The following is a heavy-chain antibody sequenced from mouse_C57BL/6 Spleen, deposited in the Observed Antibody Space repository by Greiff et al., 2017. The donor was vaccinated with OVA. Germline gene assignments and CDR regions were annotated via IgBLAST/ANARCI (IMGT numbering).Heavy chain of an antibody. D-gene: IGHD2-5*01. CDR3: ARRGVYYSNLYAMDY. Sequence: LVESGAELMKPGASVKLSCKATGYTFTGYWIEWVKQRPGHGLEWIGEILPGSGSSNYNEKFKGKATFTADTSSNTAYMQLSSLTTEDSDIYYCARRGVYYSNLYAMDYWGQGTSVTVSS. J-gene: IGHJ4*01. CDR2: ILPGSGSS. CDR1: GYTFTGYW. V-gene: IGHV1-9*01.